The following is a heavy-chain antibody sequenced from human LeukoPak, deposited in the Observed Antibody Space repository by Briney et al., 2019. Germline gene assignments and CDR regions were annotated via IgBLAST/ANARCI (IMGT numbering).Heavy chain of an antibody. D-gene: IGHD2-15*01. J-gene: IGHJ3*02. CDR2: IGSSGGGT. V-gene: IGHV3-23*01. CDR3: AKIHQNRVVVGAKGAFDI. CDR1: GLTFNNYV. Sequence: GGSLRLPCEASGLTFNNYVMHWVRQSSGKGLEWVSGIGSSGGGTYYADSVKGRFTISRDTSKDTVYLQMDSLRAEDTAIYYCAKIHQNRVVVGAKGAFDIWGQGTVVTVSS.